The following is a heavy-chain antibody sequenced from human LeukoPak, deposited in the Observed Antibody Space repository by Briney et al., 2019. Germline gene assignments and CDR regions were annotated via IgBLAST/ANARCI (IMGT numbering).Heavy chain of an antibody. CDR3: VRSIVGETDYFDY. D-gene: IGHD1-26*01. J-gene: IGHJ4*02. Sequence: SAPTLVKPTQTLTLTCTLSGFSLSTDGLHIGWIRQPPEKTLEWLAFIYWDGDKRYSPSLKNRLTITNDSPKNQVVLTMTNLDPVDTATYYCVRSIVGETDYFDYWGQGVLVTVSS. CDR2: IYWDGDK. V-gene: IGHV2-5*02. CDR1: GFSLSTDGLH.